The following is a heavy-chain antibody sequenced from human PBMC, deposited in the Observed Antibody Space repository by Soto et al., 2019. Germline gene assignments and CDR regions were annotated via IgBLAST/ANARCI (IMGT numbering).Heavy chain of an antibody. CDR1: GYSFMKYG. CDR3: AREASVLIPAAQPSRFDS. J-gene: IGHJ4*02. V-gene: IGHV1-18*01. Sequence: ASVKVSCKGFGYSFMKYGINCVRQSALQWLEWVGCISPYSGYTHSAQKFHGRLTLTTDTAASTAYMELRILRSADTALYYCAREASVLIPAAQPSRFDSWGQGTLVTVSS. D-gene: IGHD2-2*01. CDR2: ISPYSGYT.